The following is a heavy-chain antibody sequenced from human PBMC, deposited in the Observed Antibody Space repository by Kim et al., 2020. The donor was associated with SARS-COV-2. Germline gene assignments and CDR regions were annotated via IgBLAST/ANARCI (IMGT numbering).Heavy chain of an antibody. J-gene: IGHJ6*02. CDR2: INPSGGST. CDR3: ARSAQWLVYYYYGMDV. CDR1: GYTFTSYY. D-gene: IGHD6-19*01. V-gene: IGHV1-46*01. Sequence: ASVKVSCKASGYTFTSYYMHWVRQAPGQGLEWMGIINPSGGSTSYAQKFQGRXTMTRDTSTRTVYMELSSLRSEDTXXYYCARSAQWLVYYYYGMDVWGQ.